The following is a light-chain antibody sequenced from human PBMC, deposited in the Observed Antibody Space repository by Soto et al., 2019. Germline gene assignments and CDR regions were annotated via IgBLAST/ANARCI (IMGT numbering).Light chain of an antibody. Sequence: EIVLTQSPDTLSLSPGERAALSCRASQSVSSYLAWYQQKPGQAPRRLIYDASNRATGIPDRFSGSGSGTDFTLTISRLEPEDFAVYYCQQYGSSLTFGQGTRLEIK. CDR3: QQYGSSLT. CDR1: QSVSSY. J-gene: IGKJ5*01. CDR2: DAS. V-gene: IGKV3-20*01.